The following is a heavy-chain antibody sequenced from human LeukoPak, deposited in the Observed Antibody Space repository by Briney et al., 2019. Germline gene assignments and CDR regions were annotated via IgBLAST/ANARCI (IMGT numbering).Heavy chain of an antibody. D-gene: IGHD7-27*01. CDR3: ARGLSVRNWEIFDY. J-gene: IGHJ4*02. CDR1: GYTFTGYY. Sequence: ASVKVSCKASGYTFTGYYRHWVRQAPGQGLEWMGWMNPNSGNTGYAQKFQGRVTMTRNTSISTAYMELSSLRSEDTAVYYCARGLSVRNWEIFDYWGQGTLVTVSS. V-gene: IGHV1-8*02. CDR2: MNPNSGNT.